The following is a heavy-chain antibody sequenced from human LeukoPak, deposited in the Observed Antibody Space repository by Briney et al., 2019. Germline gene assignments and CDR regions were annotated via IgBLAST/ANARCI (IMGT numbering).Heavy chain of an antibody. Sequence: ASVRVSCKPSGYIFTSNSITWVRQASGQQLEWMGWISTFNGYTKYAQNLQGRITMTRDTSTRTVYLEMRNLRSDDTAVYFCARGEFYYDLLGQGTLVTVSS. D-gene: IGHD3-16*01. J-gene: IGHJ4*02. CDR3: ARGEFYYDL. V-gene: IGHV1-18*04. CDR2: ISTFNGYT. CDR1: GYIFTSNS.